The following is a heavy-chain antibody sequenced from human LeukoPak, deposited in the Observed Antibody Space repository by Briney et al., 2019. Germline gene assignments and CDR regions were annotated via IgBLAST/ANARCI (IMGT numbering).Heavy chain of an antibody. D-gene: IGHD5-12*01. CDR2: IIPILGIA. V-gene: IGHV1-69*04. J-gene: IGHJ4*02. CDR3: AXXXXXLXXGYERSYYFDY. Sequence: SVKVSCKASGGTFSSYAISWVRQAPGQGLEWMGRIIPILGIANYAQKFQGRVTITADKSTSTAYMELSSLRSEDTAVYYCAXXXXXLXXGYERSYYFDYWGQGTLVTVSS. CDR1: GGTFSSYA.